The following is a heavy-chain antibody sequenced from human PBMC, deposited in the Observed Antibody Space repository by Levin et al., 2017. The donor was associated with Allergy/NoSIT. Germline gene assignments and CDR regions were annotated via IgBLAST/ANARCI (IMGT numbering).Heavy chain of an antibody. J-gene: IGHJ4*02. D-gene: IGHD3-3*01. CDR1: GYTFTKNS. V-gene: IGHV1-3*01. CDR3: ARRADGFCSYTNGPTPFDH. CDR2: INGDNGDT. Sequence: GASVKVSCTPSGYTFTKNSIHWVRQAPGQSLEWMGWINGDNGDTKHSQKFQGRVTITRDKSAGTAYMELSSLRSEDTAVYYCARRADGFCSYTNGPTPFDHWGQGTLVTVSS.